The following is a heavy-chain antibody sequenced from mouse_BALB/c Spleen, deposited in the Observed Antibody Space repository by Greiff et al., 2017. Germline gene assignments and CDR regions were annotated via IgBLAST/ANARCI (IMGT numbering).Heavy chain of an antibody. V-gene: IGHV1-15*01. J-gene: IGHJ3*01. Sequence: VKLVESGAELVRPGASVTLSCKASGYTFTDYEMHWVKQTPVHGLEWIGAIDPETGGTAYNQKFKGKATLTADKSSSTAYMELRSLTSEDSAVYYCTRDTARAAWFAYWGQGTLVTVSA. CDR3: TRDTARAAWFAY. CDR1: GYTFTDYE. D-gene: IGHD3-1*01. CDR2: IDPETGGT.